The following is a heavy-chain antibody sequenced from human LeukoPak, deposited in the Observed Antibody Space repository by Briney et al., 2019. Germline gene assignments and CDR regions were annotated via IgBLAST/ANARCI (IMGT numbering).Heavy chain of an antibody. CDR3: ARPAGLYSPFSP. D-gene: IGHD6-13*01. CDR2: IFYSGST. Sequence: SETLSLTCTVSGGSIGSSSYYWGWIRQPPGKGLEWIGRIFYSGSTYYNPSPKSRVTISVDTSKNQFSLKLSSVPAADTAVYYCARPAGLYSPFSPWGQGTLVTVSS. CDR1: GGSIGSSSYY. V-gene: IGHV4-39*01. J-gene: IGHJ5*02.